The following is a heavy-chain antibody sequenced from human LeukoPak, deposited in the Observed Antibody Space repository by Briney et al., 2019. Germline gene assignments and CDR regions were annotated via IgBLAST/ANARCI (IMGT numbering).Heavy chain of an antibody. CDR3: VRANDQFYFDH. CDR1: AYIFIVYY. D-gene: IGHD2-8*01. CDR2: IHPKSGGT. J-gene: IGHJ4*02. V-gene: IGHV1-2*02. Sequence: ASVTVSCKASAYIFIVYYIYWVREAPGQGLEWMGWIHPKSGGTDYAQKFPGRVSMTSDTSITTVYMELSSLRSDDTAVYYCVRANDQFYFDHRGPGTLVTVSS.